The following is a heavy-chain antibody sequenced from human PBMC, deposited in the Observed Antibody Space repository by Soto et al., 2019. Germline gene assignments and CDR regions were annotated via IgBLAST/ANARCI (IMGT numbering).Heavy chain of an antibody. CDR2: ISGSGGRT. J-gene: IGHJ4*02. D-gene: IGHD3-22*01. Sequence: EVQLLESGGGLVQPGGSLRLSCAASGFTFSSYAMSWVRQAPGKGLEWVSAISGSGGRTYYADSVKGRSTISRDNSKNTLYLQMTSRRAEDTAVYYCAALIVVVMYPDYWGQGTLVTVSS. CDR1: GFTFSSYA. V-gene: IGHV3-23*01. CDR3: AALIVVVMYPDY.